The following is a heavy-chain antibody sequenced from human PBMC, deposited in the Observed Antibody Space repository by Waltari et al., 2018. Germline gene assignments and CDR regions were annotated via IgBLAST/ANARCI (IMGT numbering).Heavy chain of an antibody. D-gene: IGHD3-3*01. CDR3: ARERHRLMEVGYLMALDP. V-gene: IGHV1-18*01. Sequence: QAQLVQSGAEGKKPGASVEVSCRASGSTFSDFGIIWVRQAPGKGLEWMGWISANNGHTNHAQKFQDRLIMTKDTSTTTVYMELNYLTSDDTAVYYCARERHRLMEVGYLMALDPWGQGTLVTVSS. J-gene: IGHJ5*02. CDR2: ISANNGHT. CDR1: GSTFSDFG.